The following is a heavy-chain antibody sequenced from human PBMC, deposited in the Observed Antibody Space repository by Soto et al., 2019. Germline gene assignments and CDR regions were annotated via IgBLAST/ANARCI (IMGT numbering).Heavy chain of an antibody. CDR3: ARSRYRCSYYLSGFLDY. J-gene: IGHJ4*02. CDR1: GFTFSSYW. D-gene: IGHD1-26*01. CDR2: INSDGSST. Sequence: EVQLVESGGGLVQPGGSLRLSCAASGFTFSSYWMHWVRQAPGKGLVWVSRINSDGSSTSYADSVKGRFTISRDNAKNTLYLQMNCLSAEDTAVYFCARSRYRCSYYLSGFLDYWGQGTLVTVSS. V-gene: IGHV3-74*01.